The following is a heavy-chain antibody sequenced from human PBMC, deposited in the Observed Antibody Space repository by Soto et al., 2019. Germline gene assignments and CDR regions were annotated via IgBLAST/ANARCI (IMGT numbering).Heavy chain of an antibody. J-gene: IGHJ4*02. D-gene: IGHD3-3*01. CDR2: INHSGST. CDR3: ARGGGLRFLEWLPTAPNFDY. CDR1: GGSFSGYY. Sequence: PSETLSLTCAVYGGSFSGYYWSWIRQPPGKGLDWIGEINHSGSTNYNPSLKSRVTISVDTSKNQFSLKLSSVTAADTAVYYCARGGGLRFLEWLPTAPNFDYWGQGTLVTVSS. V-gene: IGHV4-34*01.